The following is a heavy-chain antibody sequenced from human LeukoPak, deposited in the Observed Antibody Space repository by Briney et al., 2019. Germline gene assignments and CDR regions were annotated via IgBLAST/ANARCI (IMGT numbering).Heavy chain of an antibody. Sequence: SGGSLRLSCAASGFTFSSYGMHWVRQAPGKGLEWVAFIRYDGSNKYYAEPVKGRFSISRDNVNNALYLQMDNLRVEDTGVYYCARDRGYTRTNTDGYPVFDLWGQGTLVTVSS. CDR3: ARDRGYTRTNTDGYPVFDL. CDR2: IRYDGSNK. J-gene: IGHJ4*03. CDR1: GFTFSSYG. D-gene: IGHD5-24*01. V-gene: IGHV3-30*02.